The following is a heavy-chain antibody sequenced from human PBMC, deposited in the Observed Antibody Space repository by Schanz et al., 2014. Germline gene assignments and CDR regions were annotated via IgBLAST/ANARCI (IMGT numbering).Heavy chain of an antibody. J-gene: IGHJ5*02. CDR1: GGSISSGESY. CDR2: VYFSGTT. Sequence: QLQLQESGPGLVKPSETLSLTCTVSGGSISSGESYWGWIRQSPEEGLQYIGSVYFSGTTAYSPSLKGGFTISVDTSKNQFSLMLTSVTAADTAVYFCARHGGYYDVLNSFDIWGQGTLVTVSS. CDR3: ARHGGYYDVLNSFDI. V-gene: IGHV4-39*01. D-gene: IGHD3-16*01.